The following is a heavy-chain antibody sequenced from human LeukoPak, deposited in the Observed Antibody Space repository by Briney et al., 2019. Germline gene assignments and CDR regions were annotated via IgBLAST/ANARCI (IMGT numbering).Heavy chain of an antibody. Sequence: SETLSLTCTVSGVSISSYYWSWIRQSPGKGLEWIGYIFYSGSTNYNPSLKSRVTISVDTSKNQFSLKLSSVTAADTAVYYCARAQRYYDSSGYYYVHGVFDYWGQGTLVTVSS. D-gene: IGHD3-22*01. CDR2: IFYSGST. CDR3: ARAQRYYDSSGYYYVHGVFDY. V-gene: IGHV4-59*08. J-gene: IGHJ4*02. CDR1: GVSISSYY.